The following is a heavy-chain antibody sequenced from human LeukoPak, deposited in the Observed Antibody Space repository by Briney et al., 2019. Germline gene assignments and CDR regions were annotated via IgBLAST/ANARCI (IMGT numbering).Heavy chain of an antibody. D-gene: IGHD6-19*01. J-gene: IGHJ6*03. CDR3: ARSYSSGWANYYYYYMDV. CDR1: GGSISSSSYY. CDR2: IYYSGST. Sequence: SETLSPTCTVSGGSISSSSYYWGRIRQPPGKGLEWIGSIYYSGSTYYNPSLKSRVTISVDTSKNQFSLKLSSVTAADTAVYYCARSYSSGWANYYYYYMDVWGKGTTVTISS. V-gene: IGHV4-39*01.